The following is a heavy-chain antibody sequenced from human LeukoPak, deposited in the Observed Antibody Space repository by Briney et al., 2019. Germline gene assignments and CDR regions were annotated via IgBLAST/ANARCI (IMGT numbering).Heavy chain of an antibody. V-gene: IGHV4-30-2*01. J-gene: IGHJ5*02. Sequence: SQSLSLTCAVSGGSISSGGYSWSWIRQPPGKGLEWIGYIYHSGSTYYNPSLKSRVTISVDRSKNQFSLKLSSVTAADTAVYYCARVSGGSGSYYNVFRFDPWGQGTLVTVCS. CDR3: ARVSGGSGSYYNVFRFDP. CDR2: IYHSGST. CDR1: GGSISSGGYS. D-gene: IGHD3-10*01.